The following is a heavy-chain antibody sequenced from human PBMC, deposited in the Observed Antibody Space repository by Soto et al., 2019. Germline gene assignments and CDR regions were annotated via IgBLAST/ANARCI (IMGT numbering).Heavy chain of an antibody. CDR3: LFLRMWGGGATLEF. CDR2: IYYSGST. D-gene: IGHD3-16*01. Sequence: PSETLSLTCTVSGGSISSGGYYWSWIRQHPGKGLEWIGYIYYSGSTYCNPSLKSRVTISVDTSKNQFSLKLSSVTAADTAVYYCLFLRMWGGGATLEFWGQGTPVTGSS. J-gene: IGHJ4*02. V-gene: IGHV4-31*03. CDR1: GGSISSGGYY.